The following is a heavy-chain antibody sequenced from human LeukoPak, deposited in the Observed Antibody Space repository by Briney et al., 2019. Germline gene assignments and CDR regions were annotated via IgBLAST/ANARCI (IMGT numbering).Heavy chain of an antibody. V-gene: IGHV4-4*07. CDR2: IYTSGST. D-gene: IGHD6-19*01. CDR1: GGSISNYY. CDR3: ARVDSSVWFFDY. J-gene: IGHJ4*02. Sequence: SETLSLTCTVSGGSISNYYWSWIRQPARKGLEWIGRIYTSGSTKYNPSLKSRVTMSVDTSKNQFSLKLTSVTAADTAVYYCARVDSSVWFFDYWGQGTLVTVSS.